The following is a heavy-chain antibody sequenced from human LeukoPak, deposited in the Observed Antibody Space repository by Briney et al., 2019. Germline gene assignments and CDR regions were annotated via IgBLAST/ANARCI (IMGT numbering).Heavy chain of an antibody. CDR3: AKLQSDGLRTYYGMDV. CDR2: STGSGATT. Sequence: GGSLRLSCAASGLTFSSYAMTWVRQAPGKGLEWVSGSTGSGATTYYADSVMGRFTISRDNSKNTLYLQMNSLRAEDTAVYYCAKLQSDGLRTYYGMDVWGQGTTVTVSS. CDR1: GLTFSSYA. J-gene: IGHJ6*02. D-gene: IGHD4-17*01. V-gene: IGHV3-23*01.